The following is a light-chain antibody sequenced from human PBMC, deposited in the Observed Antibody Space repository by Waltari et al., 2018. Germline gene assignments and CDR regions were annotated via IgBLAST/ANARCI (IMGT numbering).Light chain of an antibody. CDR2: ANY. V-gene: IGLV1-44*01. CDR1: TSNIGTNT. Sequence: QSVLTQPPSTSGPPGQRVTISCSGSTSNIGTNTVTWYQLLPGTAPKTVIFANYHRPSGVPARFSASKSGTSASLVISGLQSEDEADYFCATWDDSLSGRVFGGGTKVTVL. CDR3: ATWDDSLSGRV. J-gene: IGLJ2*01.